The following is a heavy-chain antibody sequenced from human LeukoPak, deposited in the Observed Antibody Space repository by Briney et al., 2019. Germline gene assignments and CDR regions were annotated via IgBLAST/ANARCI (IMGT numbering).Heavy chain of an antibody. V-gene: IGHV3-30*18. CDR3: AKDPHYYDSRPEGVDY. Sequence: QPGRSLRLSCAASGFTFSSYGMHWVRQAPGKGLEWVAVISYDGSNKYYADSVKGRFTISRDNSENTLYLQMNSLRAEDTAVYYCAKDPHYYDSRPEGVDYWGQGTLVTVSS. CDR1: GFTFSSYG. D-gene: IGHD3-22*01. J-gene: IGHJ4*02. CDR2: ISYDGSNK.